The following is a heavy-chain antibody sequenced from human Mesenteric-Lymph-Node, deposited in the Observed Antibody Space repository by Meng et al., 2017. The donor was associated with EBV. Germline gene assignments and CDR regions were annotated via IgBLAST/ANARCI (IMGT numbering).Heavy chain of an antibody. Sequence: QVEARESGPGLVKPSGTLSLTCAVSGGSISSSNLWSWVRQPPGKGLEWIGEIFHSGSTNYNPSLRSRVTISVDKSKNQFSLKLSSVTAADTAVYYCAKITNSGGFNYFDYWGQGTLVTVSS. V-gene: IGHV4-4*02. CDR2: IFHSGST. J-gene: IGHJ4*02. CDR3: AKITNSGGFNYFDY. CDR1: GGSISSSNL. D-gene: IGHD2-15*01.